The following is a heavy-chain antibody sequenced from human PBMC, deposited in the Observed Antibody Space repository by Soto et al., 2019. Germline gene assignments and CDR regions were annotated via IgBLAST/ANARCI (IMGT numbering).Heavy chain of an antibody. CDR2: IWYDGSPV. J-gene: IGHJ4*02. V-gene: IGHV3-33*01. D-gene: IGHD6-13*01. CDR3: ARGGQFSSSWYFDY. Sequence: QVQLVESGGGVVQPGRSLRLSCAASGFTFNNYGMHWVRQAPGKGLEWVALIWYDGSPVYFADSVKGRFTISRDNSNTTLYLQMNTLRAEDTAAYYFARGGQFSSSWYFDYWGQGSLVTVSS. CDR1: GFTFNNYG.